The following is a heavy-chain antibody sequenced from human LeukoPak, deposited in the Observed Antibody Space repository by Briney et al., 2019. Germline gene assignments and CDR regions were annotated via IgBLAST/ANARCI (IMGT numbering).Heavy chain of an antibody. CDR2: IYYSGST. CDR1: GGSISSGGYY. V-gene: IGHV4-31*03. CDR3: GRSRSSTSWTYYFDY. D-gene: IGHD2-2*01. Sequence: SETLSLTRTVSGGSISSGGYYWSWIRQHPGKGLEWIGYIYYSGSTYYNPSLKSRVTISVDTSKNQFSLKLSSVTAADTAVYYCGRSRSSTSWTYYFDYWGQGTLVTVSS. J-gene: IGHJ4*02.